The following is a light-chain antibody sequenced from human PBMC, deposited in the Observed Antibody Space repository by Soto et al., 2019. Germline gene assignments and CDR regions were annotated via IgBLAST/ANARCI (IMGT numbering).Light chain of an antibody. V-gene: IGKV1-39*01. Sequence: DIQMTQSPSSLSASVGDSVSITCRASQNIGRYLNWYQQSHGQAPKLLMHGASTLPRGVPSRFSGSGSGTDFTLTISGLQPDDFATYFCQQTDSSPHTFGQGTKLEIK. CDR3: QQTDSSPHT. J-gene: IGKJ2*01. CDR2: GAS. CDR1: QNIGRY.